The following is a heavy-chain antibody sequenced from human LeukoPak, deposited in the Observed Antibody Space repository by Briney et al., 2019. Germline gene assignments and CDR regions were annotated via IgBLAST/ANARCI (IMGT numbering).Heavy chain of an antibody. CDR3: AREGTSGTHLNWFDP. J-gene: IGHJ5*02. CDR2: IYGSGST. Sequence: SETLSLTCTVSGGSISSYYWSWIRQPPGRGLEWIGHIYGSGSTNYNPSLKSRVTLSVDTSKNQFSLKLSSVTAADTAVYYCAREGTSGTHLNWFDPWGQGTLVTVSS. CDR1: GGSISSYY. V-gene: IGHV4-59*01. D-gene: IGHD1-1*01.